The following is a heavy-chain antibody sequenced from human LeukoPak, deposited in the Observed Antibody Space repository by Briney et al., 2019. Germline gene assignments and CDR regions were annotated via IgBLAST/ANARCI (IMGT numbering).Heavy chain of an antibody. CDR1: GGSISSYY. J-gene: IGHJ4*02. CDR3: ARGGHSYGYGDY. Sequence: SETLSLTCTVSGGSISSYYWSWIRQPPGKGLEWIGYIYYSGSTNYNPSLKSRVTISVDTSKNQFSLKLSSVTAADTAVYYCARGGHSYGYGDYWGQGTLVTVSS. CDR2: IYYSGST. V-gene: IGHV4-59*01. D-gene: IGHD5-18*01.